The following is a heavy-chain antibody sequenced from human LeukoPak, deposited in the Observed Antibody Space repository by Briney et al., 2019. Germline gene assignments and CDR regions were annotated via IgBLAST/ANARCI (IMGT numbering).Heavy chain of an antibody. D-gene: IGHD3-22*01. CDR2: ISSSSSYI. V-gene: IGHV3-21*01. J-gene: IGHJ3*02. Sequence: GGSLKDLCAASGFTFSSYSMNWVRQAPGKGLEWVSSISSSSSYIYYADSLVGRFTISRDNAKNSLYLQMNSLRAEDTAVYYCARGYSDYNALGIWGPVVTVTFSS. CDR1: GFTFSSYS. CDR3: ARGYSDYNALGI.